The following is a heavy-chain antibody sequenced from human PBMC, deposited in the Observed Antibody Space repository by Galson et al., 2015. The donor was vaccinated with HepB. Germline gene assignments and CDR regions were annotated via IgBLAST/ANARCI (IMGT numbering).Heavy chain of an antibody. D-gene: IGHD4-23*01. CDR1: GYTLTELS. CDR2: FDPEDGET. Sequence: SVKVSCKVSGYTLTELSMHWVRQAPGKGLEWMGGFDPEDGETIYAQKFQGRVTMTEDTSTDTAYMELSSLRSEDTAVYYCATWGLRWRGEGRHYFDYWGRGTLVTVSS. J-gene: IGHJ4*02. CDR3: ATWGLRWRGEGRHYFDY. V-gene: IGHV1-24*01.